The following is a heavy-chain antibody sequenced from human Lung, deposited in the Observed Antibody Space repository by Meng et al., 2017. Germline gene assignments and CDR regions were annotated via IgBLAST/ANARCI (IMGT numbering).Heavy chain of an antibody. D-gene: IGHD2-21*01. Sequence: VQVVQSGAEVRKPGASVQVSCKASGYTFTAYYIHWVRQAPGQGLEWMGRINPNSGGTNFAQKFQGRVIMTRDTSISTAYMELSSLGFDDTAVYYCAKALGWGSSPDYWGQGILVTVSS. CDR3: AKALGWGSSPDY. CDR2: INPNSGGT. V-gene: IGHV1-2*06. CDR1: GYTFTAYY. J-gene: IGHJ4*02.